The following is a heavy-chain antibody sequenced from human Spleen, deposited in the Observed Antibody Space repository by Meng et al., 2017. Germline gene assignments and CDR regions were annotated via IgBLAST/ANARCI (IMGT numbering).Heavy chain of an antibody. CDR3: ARGAGMAAGWFDP. CDR2: IYYSGST. Sequence: QVPLQESGPGLVRPSGPRSLTSTVSGGSVSSGDFYWSWIRQPPGKGLEWIGHIYYSGSTNYNPSLKSRVTILVDTSKNQFSLKLSSVTAADTAVYYCARGAGMAAGWFDPWGQGTLVTVSS. V-gene: IGHV4-61*08. J-gene: IGHJ5*02. CDR1: GGSVSSGDFY. D-gene: IGHD6-13*01.